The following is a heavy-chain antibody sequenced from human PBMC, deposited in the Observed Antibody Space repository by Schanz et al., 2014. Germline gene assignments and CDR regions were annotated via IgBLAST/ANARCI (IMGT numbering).Heavy chain of an antibody. CDR1: GYTFRSPG. D-gene: IGHD2-21*01. CDR3: ARDLPYCDGGKCYSDGGDI. CDR2: INTAKGNA. V-gene: IGHV1-3*04. J-gene: IGHJ3*02. Sequence: QVQVVQSGAELKKPGASVMVSCQASGYTFRSPGIHWLRPAPGQSLEWMGWINTAKGNAKYSANFQARVTITRDTSATTTYMELTNLRAEDTAVYYCARDLPYCDGGKCYSDGGDIWGQGTVVTISS.